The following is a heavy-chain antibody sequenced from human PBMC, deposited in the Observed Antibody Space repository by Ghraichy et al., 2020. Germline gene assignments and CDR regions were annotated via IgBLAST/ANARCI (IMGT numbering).Heavy chain of an antibody. J-gene: IGHJ3*02. CDR2: IYNIYNSGST. V-gene: IGHV4-61*08. D-gene: IGHD3-10*01. CDR3: VRGGFGRAFEI. Sequence: SETLSLTCTVSGGSVSSSGYYWSWIRQPPGKGVEWIGYIYNIYNSGSTIYSPSLTSRVTISVDTSKNQFSLSLTSVTPADTAVYYCVRGGFGRAFEIWGQGTMVTVSS. CDR1: GGSVSSSGYY.